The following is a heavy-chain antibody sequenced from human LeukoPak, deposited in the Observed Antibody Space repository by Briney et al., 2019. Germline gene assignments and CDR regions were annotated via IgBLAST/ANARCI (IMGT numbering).Heavy chain of an antibody. Sequence: SETLSLTCTVSGGSISSGSYYWSWIRQPAGKGLEWIGRIYTSGSTNYNPSLKSRVTISVDTSKNQFSLKLSSVTAADTAVYYCAIYAILTGYFDYWGQGTLVSVSS. CDR3: AIYAILTGYFDY. D-gene: IGHD3-9*01. J-gene: IGHJ4*02. V-gene: IGHV4-61*02. CDR1: GGSISSGSYY. CDR2: IYTSGST.